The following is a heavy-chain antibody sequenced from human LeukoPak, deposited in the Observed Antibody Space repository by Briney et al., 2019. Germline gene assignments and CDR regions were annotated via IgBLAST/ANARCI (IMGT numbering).Heavy chain of an antibody. D-gene: IGHD6-19*01. V-gene: IGHV3-23*01. J-gene: IGHJ4*01. Sequence: GGSLRLSCAASGFTFSNSAMSWVRQAPGKGLGWVSTLSGSGITTYYAGSVKGRFTISRDNSKNTLYLQMNSLRAEDTAVYYCAKGIYGSGWSYFDYWGHGTLVTVSS. CDR3: AKGIYGSGWSYFDY. CDR1: GFTFSNSA. CDR2: LSGSGITT.